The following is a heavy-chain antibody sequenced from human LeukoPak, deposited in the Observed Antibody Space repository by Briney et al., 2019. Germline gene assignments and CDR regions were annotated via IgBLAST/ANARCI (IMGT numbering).Heavy chain of an antibody. D-gene: IGHD5-12*01. Sequence: ASVKVSCKASGYTFTRYGIRWVRQAGGEGLEGRGWIGDYNGNTNYAQKLPGRVTITIDTSTSTAYMELRSLRSDDTAVYYCARHILSGYDFDYWGQGTLVTVSS. CDR1: GYTFTRYG. V-gene: IGHV1-18*01. J-gene: IGHJ4*02. CDR2: IGDYNGNT. CDR3: ARHILSGYDFDY.